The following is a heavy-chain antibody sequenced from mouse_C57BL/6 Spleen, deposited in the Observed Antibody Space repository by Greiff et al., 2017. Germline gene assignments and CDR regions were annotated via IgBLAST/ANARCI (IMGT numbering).Heavy chain of an antibody. J-gene: IGHJ2*01. CDR1: GYAFTNYL. Sequence: QVQLKESGAELVRPGTSVKVSCKASGYAFTNYLIEWVKQRPGQGLEWIGVINPGSGGTNYNEKFKGKATLTADKSSSTAYMQLSSLTSEDSAVYFCARFSNSYYFDYWGQGTTLTVSS. CDR2: INPGSGGT. CDR3: ARFSNSYYFDY. D-gene: IGHD2-5*01. V-gene: IGHV1-54*01.